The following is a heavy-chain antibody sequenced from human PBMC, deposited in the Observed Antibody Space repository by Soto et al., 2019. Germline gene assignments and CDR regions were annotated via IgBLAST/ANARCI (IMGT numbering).Heavy chain of an antibody. D-gene: IGHD3-16*01. CDR1: GYIFVNYG. CDR2: ISPYTGIT. V-gene: IGHV1-18*01. Sequence: QVQLVQSGDEVKKPRASVKVSCKASGYIFVNYGIAWERQAPGQGLERMGWISPYTGITHSAAKVQGRLTITTDTSTSTANTDLGGLTSDDTAVDYSEMVDNYVTPTPQEVRGQGHTVTV. CDR3: EMVDNYVTPTPQEV. J-gene: IGHJ6*02.